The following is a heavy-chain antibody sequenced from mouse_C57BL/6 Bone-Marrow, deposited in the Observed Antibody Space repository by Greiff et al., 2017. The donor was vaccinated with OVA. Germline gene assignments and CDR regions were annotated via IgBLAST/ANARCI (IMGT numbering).Heavy chain of an antibody. CDR1: GYTFTSYW. CDR3: AIIYYYGPVDY. D-gene: IGHD1-1*01. Sequence: QVQLQQPGAELVKPGASVKVSCKASGYTFTSYWMHWVKQRPGQGLEWIGRIHPSDSDTNYNQKFKGKATLTVDKSSSPAYMQLSSLTSEDSAVYYCAIIYYYGPVDYWGQGTTLTVSS. J-gene: IGHJ2*01. V-gene: IGHV1-74*01. CDR2: IHPSDSDT.